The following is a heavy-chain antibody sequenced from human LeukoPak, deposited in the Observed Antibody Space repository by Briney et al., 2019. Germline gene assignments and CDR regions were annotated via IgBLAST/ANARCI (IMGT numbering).Heavy chain of an antibody. CDR1: GYILTRNW. CDR2: AYPGDSGA. CDR3: ARRERRNADAFDI. V-gene: IGHV5-51*01. J-gene: IGHJ3*02. D-gene: IGHD1-26*01. Sequence: GESLKISCKISGYILTRNWIGWARQVPGKGLEWMGLAYPGDSGAKYSPSFQGQVTFSVDKSISTAYLQFTSLKASDTGMYYCARRERRNADAFDIWGQGTSVTVSS.